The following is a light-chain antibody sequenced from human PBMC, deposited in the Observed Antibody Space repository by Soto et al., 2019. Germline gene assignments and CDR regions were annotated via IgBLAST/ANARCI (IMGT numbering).Light chain of an antibody. V-gene: IGLV2-11*01. J-gene: IGLJ3*02. CDR3: CSYAGSPWV. Sequence: QSALTQPRSVSGSPGQSVTISCTGTSSDVGGYNYVSWYQQHPGKAPKLIIYDVSNQPSGVPDRFSGSKSGNTASLTISGLQAEDEADYYCCSYAGSPWVFGGGTKLTVL. CDR2: DVS. CDR1: SSDVGGYNY.